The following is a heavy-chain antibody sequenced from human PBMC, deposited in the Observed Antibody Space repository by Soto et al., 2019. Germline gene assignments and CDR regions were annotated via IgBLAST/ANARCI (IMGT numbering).Heavy chain of an antibody. CDR3: AKDVHYDILTGIEYFHH. CDR2: ISGSAAST. V-gene: IGHV3-23*01. Sequence: GGSLRLSCAASGFTFSGYAMSWVRQAPGKGLEWVSGISGSAASTNYADSVKGRFTISRDNSKSTLYLQMNSLRAEDTAVYFCAKDVHYDILTGIEYFHHWAQGTLVTVSS. J-gene: IGHJ1*01. CDR1: GFTFSGYA. D-gene: IGHD3-9*01.